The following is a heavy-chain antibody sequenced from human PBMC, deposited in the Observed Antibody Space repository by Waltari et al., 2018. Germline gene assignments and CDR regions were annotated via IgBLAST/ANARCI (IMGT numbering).Heavy chain of an antibody. CDR2: IYHSGST. D-gene: IGHD5-12*01. J-gene: IGHJ4*02. V-gene: IGHV4-38-2*01. CDR1: GYSISSGYY. CDR3: ARREATPYYFDY. Sequence: QVQLQESGPGLVKPSETLSLTCAVSGYSISSGYYWGWIRQPPGKGLEWIGSIYHSGSTYYNPSLKSRVTISVDTSKNQFSLKLSSVTAADTAVYYCARREATPYYFDYWGQGTLVTVSS.